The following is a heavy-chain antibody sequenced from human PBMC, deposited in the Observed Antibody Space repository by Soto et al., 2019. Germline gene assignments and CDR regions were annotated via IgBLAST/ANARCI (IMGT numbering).Heavy chain of an antibody. CDR3: ARGLVTTYYYYGAEV. CDR2: INNGGRN. CDR1: GEPFTDHF. J-gene: IGHJ6*02. Sequence: QVQLQQWGAGLLKPSETLSLTCAVSGEPFTDHFCTWIRQAPGKGLEWIGEINNGGRNYFNPSLKSRVTLSVDTSKTPFSLVLVSLTAADTGVYYCARGLVTTYYYYGAEVWGQGTTVTVSS. D-gene: IGHD4-17*01. V-gene: IGHV4-34*02.